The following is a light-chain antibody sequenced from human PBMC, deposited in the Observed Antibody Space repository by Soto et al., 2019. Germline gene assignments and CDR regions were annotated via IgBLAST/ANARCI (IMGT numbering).Light chain of an antibody. J-gene: IGKJ3*01. CDR1: QSVSSKY. Sequence: EIVLTQSPGTLSLSPGERATLSCRASQSVSSKYLAWYQQKPGQAPRVLIYGTSIRASGVPERFSGGGSGTDFTLTITRLEPEDFAVYYCQQYGSSLFTFGPGTKIDFK. V-gene: IGKV3-20*01. CDR3: QQYGSSLFT. CDR2: GTS.